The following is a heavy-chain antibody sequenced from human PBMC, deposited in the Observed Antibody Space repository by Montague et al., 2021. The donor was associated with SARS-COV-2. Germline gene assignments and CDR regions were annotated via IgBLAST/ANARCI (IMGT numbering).Heavy chain of an antibody. CDR2: IGTAGDT. Sequence: SLRLSCAASGFTFSSYDMHWVRQATGKGLEWVSAIGTAGDTYYPGSVKGRFTISRENAKNSLYLQMNSLRAGNTAVYYCARRGPITMVQGVIIGPYFDYWGQGTLVTVSS. V-gene: IGHV3-13*04. J-gene: IGHJ4*02. CDR3: ARRGPITMVQGVIIGPYFDY. CDR1: GFTFSSYD. D-gene: IGHD3-10*01.